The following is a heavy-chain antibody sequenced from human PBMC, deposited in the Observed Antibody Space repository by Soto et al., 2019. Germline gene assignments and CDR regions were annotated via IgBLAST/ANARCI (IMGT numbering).Heavy chain of an antibody. D-gene: IGHD4-17*01. CDR3: AHAGDYARFTFDH. Sequence: QITLKESGPTLVRPAQTLTLTCDFSGFSLTSSHMGVAWIRQPPGKALEWLALIYWDDDKRYSPSLKNRLAISKDTSRNHVVLTITNVDPVDTATYFCAHAGDYARFTFDHWGPGTMVTVSS. CDR1: GFSLTSSHMG. CDR2: IYWDDDK. V-gene: IGHV2-5*02. J-gene: IGHJ4*02.